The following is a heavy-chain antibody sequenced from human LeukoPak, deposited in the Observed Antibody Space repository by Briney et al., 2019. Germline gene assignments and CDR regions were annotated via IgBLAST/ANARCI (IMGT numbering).Heavy chain of an antibody. V-gene: IGHV3-48*03. CDR3: ARAMPYYYDSSGYPLGRGAFDI. CDR2: ISSSGSTI. CDR1: GFTFSSYE. D-gene: IGHD3-22*01. J-gene: IGHJ3*02. Sequence: PGGSLRLSCAASGFTFSSYEMNWVRQAPGKGLVWVSYISSSGSTIYYADSVKGRFTISRDNAKNSLYLQMNSLRAEDTAVYYCARAMPYYYDSSGYPLGRGAFDIWGQGTMVTVSS.